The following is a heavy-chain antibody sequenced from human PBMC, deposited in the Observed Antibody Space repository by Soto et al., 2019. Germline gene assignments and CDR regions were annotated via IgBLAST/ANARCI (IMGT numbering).Heavy chain of an antibody. Sequence: QMQLVQSGPEVKKPGTSVKVSCKASGFTFTSSAVQWVRQARGQRLEWIGWIVVGSGNTNYAQKFQERVTITRDMSTSTAYRELSSLRSEDTAVYYCAVDSSSWYRGYAFDIWGQGTMVTVSS. J-gene: IGHJ3*02. CDR3: AVDSSSWYRGYAFDI. CDR1: GFTFTSSA. V-gene: IGHV1-58*01. CDR2: IVVGSGNT. D-gene: IGHD6-13*01.